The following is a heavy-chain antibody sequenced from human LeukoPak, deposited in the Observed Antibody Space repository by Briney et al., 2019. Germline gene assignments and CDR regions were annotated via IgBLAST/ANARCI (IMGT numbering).Heavy chain of an antibody. D-gene: IGHD1-1*01. Sequence: SETLSLTCTVSGGSISSYYWSWIRQPPGKGLEWIGYIYYSGSTNYNPSLKSRVTISVDTSKNQFSLKLSSVTAADTAVYYCARDNPSATHAFDIWGQGTMVTVSS. CDR3: ARDNPSATHAFDI. CDR1: GGSISSYY. V-gene: IGHV4-59*01. J-gene: IGHJ3*02. CDR2: IYYSGST.